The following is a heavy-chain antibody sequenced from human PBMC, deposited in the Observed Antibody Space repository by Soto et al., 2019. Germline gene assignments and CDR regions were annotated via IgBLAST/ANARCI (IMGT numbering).Heavy chain of an antibody. D-gene: IGHD2-2*01. CDR2: ISSSGDTI. V-gene: IGHV3-48*03. CDR3: GPAPAGLDV. J-gene: IGHJ6*02. Sequence: EVQLVESGGGLVQPGGSLRLSCAASGFTFSSYEMNWVRQAPGKGLEWVAYISSSGDTIYYADSVKGRFTISRDNADNSLYLQMNSLGAADTAVYYCGPAPAGLDVWGQGTTVIVSS. CDR1: GFTFSSYE.